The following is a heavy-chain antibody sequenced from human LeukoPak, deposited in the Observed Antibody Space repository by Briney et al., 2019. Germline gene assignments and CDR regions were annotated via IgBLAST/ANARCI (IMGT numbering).Heavy chain of an antibody. CDR2: IWYDGSNK. CDR1: GFTFCSYG. Sequence: GGSLRLSCAASGFTFCSYGMHWVRQAPGKGLEWVAVIWYDGSNKYYADSVKGRFTISRDNSKNTLYLQMNSLRAEDTAVYYCAPKPRITYIRGVISRYPLIDYWGQGTLVTVSS. D-gene: IGHD3-10*02. V-gene: IGHV3-33*01. CDR3: APKPRITYIRGVISRYPLIDY. J-gene: IGHJ4*02.